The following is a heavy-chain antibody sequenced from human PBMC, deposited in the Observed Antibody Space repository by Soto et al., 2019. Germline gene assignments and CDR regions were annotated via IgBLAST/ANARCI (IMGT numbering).Heavy chain of an antibody. Sequence: EVQLVESGGGLVQPGGSLRLSCAASGFTFSNYWMHWVRQAPGKGLAWVARIDHDGSTDYAGSVRGRFTVSRDNAENMLYLQMNRLRDDDTALYYCVRDSHGDYWGQGTLVTVSS. CDR3: VRDSHGDY. CDR2: IDHDGST. V-gene: IGHV3-74*01. CDR1: GFTFSNYW. J-gene: IGHJ4*02.